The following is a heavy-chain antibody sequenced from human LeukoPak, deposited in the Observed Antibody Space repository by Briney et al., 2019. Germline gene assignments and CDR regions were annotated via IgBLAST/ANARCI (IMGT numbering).Heavy chain of an antibody. J-gene: IGHJ4*02. D-gene: IGHD6-19*01. Sequence: ASVKVSCKDSGYTFTAYYIHWLRQAPGQGPEWMGWIKPDSGSSHYAQKFQGRVTMTRDTSSNSAYMDLTRLKSDDTALYYCARARVPIAVAGLYYFDYWGQGALVTVSS. CDR3: ARARVPIAVAGLYYFDY. CDR2: IKPDSGSS. V-gene: IGHV1-2*02. CDR1: GYTFTAYY.